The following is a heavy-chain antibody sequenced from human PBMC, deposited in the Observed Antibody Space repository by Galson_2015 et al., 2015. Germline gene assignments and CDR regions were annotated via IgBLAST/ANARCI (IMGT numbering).Heavy chain of an antibody. CDR3: ARRSSGWYYYYYVDV. J-gene: IGHJ6*03. V-gene: IGHV1-8*02. D-gene: IGHD6-19*01. CDR1: GYTFTRYG. Sequence: SVKVSCKASGYTFTRYGVNWVQHDTGQGLEWMGWMYPNSGNTGYEQKFQGRVNMTRNPSISTAYMELSSLRSEDTAVYYCARRSSGWYYYYYVDVWGKGTTVTVSS. CDR2: MYPNSGNT.